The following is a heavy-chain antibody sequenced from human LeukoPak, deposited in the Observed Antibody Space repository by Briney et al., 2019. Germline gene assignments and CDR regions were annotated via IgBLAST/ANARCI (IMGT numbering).Heavy chain of an antibody. Sequence: PGGSLRLSCAASGFPFSRHWMSWVRQAPGKGLEWVANINQDGGEKHYVDSVKGRFTISRDNAKNSLYLQMNSLRAEDTAVYYCARAQKEYQLLCWFDPWGQGTLITVSS. D-gene: IGHD2-2*01. CDR2: INQDGGEK. CDR1: GFPFSRHW. J-gene: IGHJ5*02. CDR3: ARAQKEYQLLCWFDP. V-gene: IGHV3-7*01.